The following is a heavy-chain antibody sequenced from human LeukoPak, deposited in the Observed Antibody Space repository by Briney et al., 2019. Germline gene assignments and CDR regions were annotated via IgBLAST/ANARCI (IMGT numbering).Heavy chain of an antibody. J-gene: IGHJ4*02. CDR2: INPNSGGT. CDR1: GYTFTGYY. Sequence: ASVKVSCKASGYTFTGYYMHWVRQAPGQGLEWMGWINPNSGGTNYAQKFQGRVTMTRDTSISTACMELSRLRSDDTAVYYCARENYYGSGSFDYWGQGTLVTVSS. CDR3: ARENYYGSGSFDY. D-gene: IGHD3-10*01. V-gene: IGHV1-2*02.